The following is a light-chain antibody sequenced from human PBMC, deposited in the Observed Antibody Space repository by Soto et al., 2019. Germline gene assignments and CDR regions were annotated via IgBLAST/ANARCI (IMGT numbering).Light chain of an antibody. CDR3: TSYSSGSTVV. Sequence: QSALTQPASVSGSPGQSITISCTGTSNDVGGYNYVSWYQQHPGKAPKLLLYDVTTRPSGVSSRFSGSKSGNTASLTISGLQTEDEAEYYCTSYSSGSTVVFGGGTKLTVL. V-gene: IGLV2-14*01. CDR1: SNDVGGYNY. CDR2: DVT. J-gene: IGLJ3*02.